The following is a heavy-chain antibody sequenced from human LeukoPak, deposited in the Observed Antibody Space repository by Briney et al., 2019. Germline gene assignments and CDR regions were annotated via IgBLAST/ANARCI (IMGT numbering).Heavy chain of an antibody. V-gene: IGHV4-38-2*02. D-gene: IGHD3-22*01. CDR3: ARDGVFHDSDGYSFDY. CDR1: NYSITSGYF. J-gene: IGHJ4*02. Sequence: SETLSLTCAVSNYSITSGYFWGWIRQPPGKGLEWIATIYHSGTTYYNPSLRNRVTLFVDTSKNQFSLKLTSLTAADTAVYYCARDGVFHDSDGYSFDYWGQGTLVTVSS. CDR2: IYHSGTT.